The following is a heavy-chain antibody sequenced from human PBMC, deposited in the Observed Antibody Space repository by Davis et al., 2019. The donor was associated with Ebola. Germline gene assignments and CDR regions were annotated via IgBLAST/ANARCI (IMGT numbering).Heavy chain of an antibody. J-gene: IGHJ6*02. V-gene: IGHV1-46*01. CDR1: GYTFTSYY. CDR2: INPSGGST. Sequence: AASVKVSCKASGYTFTSYYMHWVRQAPGQGLEWMGIINPSGGSTSYAQKFQGRVTMTRDTSTSTVYMELSSLRSEDTAVYYCARALRIEGYYYYGMDVWGQGTTVTVSS. CDR3: ARALRIEGYYYYGMDV. D-gene: IGHD4-17*01.